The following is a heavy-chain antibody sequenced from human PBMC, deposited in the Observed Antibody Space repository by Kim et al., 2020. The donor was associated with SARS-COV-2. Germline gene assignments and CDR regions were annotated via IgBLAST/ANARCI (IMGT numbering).Heavy chain of an antibody. D-gene: IGHD6-6*01. J-gene: IGHJ6*02. CDR1: GYTFPTSG. V-gene: IGHV1-18*04. Sequence: ASVKVSCKASGYTFPTSGVSGVSWVRQVPGQGLEWMGWINTHNGHTIYSQKVQGRVIMTTDTSTSTAHMELRSLRSDDTAIYYCARDENFVKDVWGQGTTVTVSS. CDR3: ARDENFVKDV. CDR2: INTHNGHT.